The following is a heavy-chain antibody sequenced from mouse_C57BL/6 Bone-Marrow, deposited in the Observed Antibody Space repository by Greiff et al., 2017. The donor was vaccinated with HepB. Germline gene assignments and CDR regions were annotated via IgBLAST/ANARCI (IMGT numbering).Heavy chain of an antibody. Sequence: EVHLVESGPGLVKPSQSLSLTCSVTGYSITSGYFWTWIRQFPGNKLEWVGYSSYDASNNSNPSFNNRISTTLDTSKDQFFLKLKSVTTEDTATYYSARERFYYYAWFAYWGQGTLVTVSA. V-gene: IGHV3-6*01. D-gene: IGHD1-1*01. CDR3: ARERFYYYAWFAY. J-gene: IGHJ3*01. CDR1: GYSITSGYF. CDR2: SSYDASN.